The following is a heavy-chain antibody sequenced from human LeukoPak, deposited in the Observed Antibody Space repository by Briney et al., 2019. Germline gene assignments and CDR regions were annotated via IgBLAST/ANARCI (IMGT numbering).Heavy chain of an antibody. CDR2: MNTNTGNP. D-gene: IGHD5-18*01. J-gene: IGHJ4*02. Sequence: GASVKVSCTASGYAFTNYAIIWVRQAPGQGLEWLGWMNTNTGNPTYAQGFTGRFVFSLDTSVSTAYLQISSLKPEDTAVYYCTREIDPRYSYGYGDYWGQGTLVTVSS. CDR1: GYAFTNYA. V-gene: IGHV7-4-1*02. CDR3: TREIDPRYSYGYGDY.